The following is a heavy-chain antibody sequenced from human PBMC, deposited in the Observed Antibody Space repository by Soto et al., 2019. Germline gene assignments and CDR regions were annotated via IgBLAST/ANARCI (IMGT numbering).Heavy chain of an antibody. D-gene: IGHD7-27*01. J-gene: IGHJ4*02. Sequence: QVQLVQSGAEVKKPGASVKVSCKASGYTFTSYGISWVRQAPGQGLEWMGWISAYNGNTNYAQKLQGRVTMTTDTSTSTAYIELRSMRSDDTAVYYCARDSRANWGRTQRDYWGQGTLVTVSS. CDR3: ARDSRANWGRTQRDY. CDR1: GYTFTSYG. CDR2: ISAYNGNT. V-gene: IGHV1-18*01.